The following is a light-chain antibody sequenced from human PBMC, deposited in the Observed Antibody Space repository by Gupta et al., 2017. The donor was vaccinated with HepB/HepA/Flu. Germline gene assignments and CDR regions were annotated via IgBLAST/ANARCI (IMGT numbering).Light chain of an antibody. V-gene: IGKV1-8*01. CDR3: QQYNDYPLT. CDR1: HDVSSF. CDR2: GVS. Sequence: AIRMTQSPSSFSASPGDTVTITCRASHDVSSFLAWYQQKAGKAPKLLIYGVSTLKSGVPSRFSGSGSGTDFTLTISRLQSEDFATYYCQQYNDYPLTFGGGTTVEIK. J-gene: IGKJ4*01.